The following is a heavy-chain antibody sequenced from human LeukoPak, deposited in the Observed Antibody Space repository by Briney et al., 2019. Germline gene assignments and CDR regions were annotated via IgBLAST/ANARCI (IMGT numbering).Heavy chain of an antibody. CDR2: IKQDGSEK. J-gene: IGHJ6*03. Sequence: GGSLRLSCAASGFTFSSYWMSWVRQAPGKGLEWVANIKQDGSEKYYVDSVKGRFTISRDNAKNSLYLQMNSLRAEDTAVYYCARSRRSSSSNYYYYMDVWGKGTTVTVSS. CDR1: GFTFSSYW. CDR3: ARSRRSSSSNYYYYMDV. V-gene: IGHV3-7*01. D-gene: IGHD6-6*01.